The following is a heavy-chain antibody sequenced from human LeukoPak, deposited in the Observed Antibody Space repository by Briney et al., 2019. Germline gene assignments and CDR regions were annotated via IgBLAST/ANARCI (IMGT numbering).Heavy chain of an antibody. CDR1: GGSVSSGSYY. CDR3: ARDSPVQH. J-gene: IGHJ1*01. V-gene: IGHV4-61*01. Sequence: SETLSLTCTVSGGSVSSGSYYWSWIRQPPGKGLQWIGYIYYSGSTNYNPSLKSRVTISVDTSKNQFSLKLSSVTAADTAVYYRARDSPVQHWGQGTLVTVSS. CDR2: IYYSGST.